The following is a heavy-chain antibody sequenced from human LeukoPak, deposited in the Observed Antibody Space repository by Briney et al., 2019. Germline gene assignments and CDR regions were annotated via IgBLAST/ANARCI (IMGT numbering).Heavy chain of an antibody. CDR2: IKQDGSEK. V-gene: IGHV3-7*01. Sequence: PGGSLRLSCAASQFIFSDYWMSWVRQAPGKGLEWVATIKQDGSEKYYVDSVKGRFTISRDNAKKSLYLQMNSLKAEDTAVYYCARLNGEVMIFGSWGQGTLVTVSS. CDR3: ARLNGEVMIFGS. J-gene: IGHJ4*02. D-gene: IGHD4-17*01. CDR1: QFIFSDYW.